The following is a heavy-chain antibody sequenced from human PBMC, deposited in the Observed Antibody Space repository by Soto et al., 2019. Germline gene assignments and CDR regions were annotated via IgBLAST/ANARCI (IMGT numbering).Heavy chain of an antibody. J-gene: IGHJ4*02. CDR2: ISYDGSNK. CDR3: ARDERVYYDFWSGYVDY. Sequence: QVQLVESGGGVVQPGRSLRLSCAASGFTFSSYAMHWVRQAPGKGLEWVAVISYDGSNKYYADSVKGRFTISRDNSKNTLYLHMNSLRAEDTAVYYCARDERVYYDFWSGYVDYWGQGTLVTVSS. V-gene: IGHV3-30-3*01. D-gene: IGHD3-3*01. CDR1: GFTFSSYA.